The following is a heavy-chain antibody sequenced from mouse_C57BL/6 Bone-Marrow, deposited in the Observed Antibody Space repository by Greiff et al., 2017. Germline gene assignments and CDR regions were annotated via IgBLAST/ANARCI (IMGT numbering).Heavy chain of an antibody. Sequence: EVQLVESGGGLVKPGGSLKLSCAASGFTFSSYAMSWVRQTPEKRLEWVATISDGGSYTYYPDNVKGRFTISRDNAKNNLYLQMSHLKSEDTAMYYCARFHYWGQGTLVTVSA. CDR3: ARFHY. CDR1: GFTFSSYA. J-gene: IGHJ3*01. V-gene: IGHV5-4*01. CDR2: ISDGGSYT.